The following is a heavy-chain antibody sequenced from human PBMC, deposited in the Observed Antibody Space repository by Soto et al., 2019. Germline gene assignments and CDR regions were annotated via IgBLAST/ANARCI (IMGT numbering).Heavy chain of an antibody. J-gene: IGHJ4*02. CDR1: GGIFSTYA. D-gene: IGHD3-10*01. CDR3: ARDRDDYGSGNYYNRIDF. CDR2: IIPIFGTP. Sequence: QVQLVQSGAEVKKPGSSVKVSCKASGGIFSTYAISWLRQAPGQGLEWMGGIIPIFGTPNYAQRCQGRVTIPADESTSTAYMELSRLRSEDTAVYYCARDRDDYGSGNYYNRIDFWGQGTLVTVSS. V-gene: IGHV1-69*01.